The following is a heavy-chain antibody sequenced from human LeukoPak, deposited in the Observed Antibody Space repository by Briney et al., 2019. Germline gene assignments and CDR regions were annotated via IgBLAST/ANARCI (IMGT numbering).Heavy chain of an antibody. J-gene: IGHJ4*02. CDR2: ISSGGSTI. Sequence: GGSLRLSCAASGFTFSSYEMNWVRQAPGKGLEWVSYISSGGSTIYQADSVKGRFAISRDNAKNSLYLQMNSLRVEDTAVYYCAREPFDSWGQGTLVTVSS. CDR1: GFTFSSYE. CDR3: AREPFDS. V-gene: IGHV3-48*03.